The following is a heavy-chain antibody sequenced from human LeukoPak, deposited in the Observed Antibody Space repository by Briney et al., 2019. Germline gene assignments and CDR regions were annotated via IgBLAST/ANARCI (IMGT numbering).Heavy chain of an antibody. V-gene: IGHV1-2*06. D-gene: IGHD3-22*01. CDR1: GYTFTGYY. CDR2: INPNSGGT. J-gene: IGHJ4*02. Sequence: ASVKVSCKASGYTFTGYYMHWVRQAPGQGLEWMGRINPNSGGTNYAQKFQGRVTMTRDTSIGTAYMELSRLRSDDTAVYYCAKDVTYYYDSSGYELLYWGQGTLVTVSS. CDR3: AKDVTYYYDSSGYELLY.